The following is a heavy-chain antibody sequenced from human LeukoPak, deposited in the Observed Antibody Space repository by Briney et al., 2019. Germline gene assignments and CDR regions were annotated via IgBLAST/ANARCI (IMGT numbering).Heavy chain of an antibody. Sequence: GGSLRLSCAASGFTFSDYYMSWIRQAPGKGLEWVSAITGSGGSTYYADSVKGRFTISRDNSKTTLYLQVRSLRAEDTAVYYCASMRSGITSREDYWGQGTLVTVSS. V-gene: IGHV3-23*01. CDR2: ITGSGGST. J-gene: IGHJ4*02. D-gene: IGHD3-16*01. CDR3: ASMRSGITSREDY. CDR1: GFTFSDYY.